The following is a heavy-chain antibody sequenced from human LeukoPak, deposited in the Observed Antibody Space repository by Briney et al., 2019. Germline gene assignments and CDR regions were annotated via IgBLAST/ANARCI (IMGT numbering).Heavy chain of an antibody. CDR3: ARDYSPYPGCSWFDP. V-gene: IGHV1-2*06. CDR2: INCNGGGT. D-gene: IGHD5-18*01. J-gene: IGHJ5*02. Sequence: ASVKVSCKASGYTFTGYYIHWVRQAPGQGLEWMGRINCNGGGTSYAQKFQGRVTMTRDTSISTAYMELDRLTSDDTAVYYCARDYSPYPGCSWFDPWGQGTLVTVSS. CDR1: GYTFTGYY.